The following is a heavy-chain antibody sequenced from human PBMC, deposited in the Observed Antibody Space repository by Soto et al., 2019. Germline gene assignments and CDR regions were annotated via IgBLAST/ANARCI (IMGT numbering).Heavy chain of an antibody. J-gene: IGHJ6*02. V-gene: IGHV1-18*01. CDR1: GYTFTSYG. Sequence: QVQLVQSGAEVKKPGASVKVSCKASGYTFTSYGISWVRQAPGQGLEWMGWISAYNGNTNYAQKLQGRVTMTTDTTRSTANMELRSLRSDDTAVYYCARGGGGIVGATRHYYYYYGMDVWGQGTTVTVSS. CDR3: ARGGGGIVGATRHYYYYYGMDV. CDR2: ISAYNGNT. D-gene: IGHD1-26*01.